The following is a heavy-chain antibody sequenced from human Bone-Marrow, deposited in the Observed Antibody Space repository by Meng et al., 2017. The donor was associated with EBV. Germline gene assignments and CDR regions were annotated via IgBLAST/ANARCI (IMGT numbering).Heavy chain of an antibody. CDR2: IAYDGRST. J-gene: IGHJ5*01. Sequence: VLPGGGRGQPWRSQGLSCEAPGFAFDRHGMHWVRQAPGKGVEWVALIAYDGRSTFYADSVKGRFAISRDNSKNTLQLQMNSLRVEDTAVYFCAKGSLLFDFWFDSWGQGSLVTVSS. D-gene: IGHD3-10*01. CDR3: AKGSLLFDFWFDS. V-gene: IGHV3-30*18. CDR1: GFAFDRHG.